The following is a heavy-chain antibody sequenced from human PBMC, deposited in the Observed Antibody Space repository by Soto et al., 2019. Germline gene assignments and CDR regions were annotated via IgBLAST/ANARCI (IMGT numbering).Heavy chain of an antibody. Sequence: SETISCKGSAYRFTSYWISWVRQMLGKGVAWMGRIVPSNSYTHFNPSFHGHVTISADNSNSTAYLQWTNLTASDTAIYYCAFLDTSLALVFWGQGTLVTVSS. V-gene: IGHV5-10-1*01. CDR1: AYRFTSYW. CDR2: IVPSNSYT. CDR3: AFLDTSLALVF. J-gene: IGHJ1*01. D-gene: IGHD3-3*02.